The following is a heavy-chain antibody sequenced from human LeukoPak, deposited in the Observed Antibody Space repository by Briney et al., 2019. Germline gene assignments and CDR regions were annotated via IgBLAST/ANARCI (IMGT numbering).Heavy chain of an antibody. J-gene: IGHJ4*02. CDR2: INAGNGNT. Sequence: ASVKVSCKASGYTFTSYAMHWVRQAPGQRLEWMGWINAGNGNTKYSQEFQGRVTITRDTSASTAYMELSSLRSEDTAVYYCARLGLLXFGELXGFDYWGQGXXVXVXS. CDR1: GYTFTSYA. CDR3: ARLGLLXFGELXGFDY. D-gene: IGHD3-10*01. V-gene: IGHV1-3*01.